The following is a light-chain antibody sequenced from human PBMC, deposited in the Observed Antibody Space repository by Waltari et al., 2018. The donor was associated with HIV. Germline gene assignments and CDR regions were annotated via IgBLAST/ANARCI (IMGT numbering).Light chain of an antibody. CDR2: KNF. CDR3: AAWDDSLNGYV. J-gene: IGLJ1*01. V-gene: IGLV1-47*01. Sequence: QSVLTQPPSASGTPGQEVSISCSGSWSTIRSNYVDWYQQLPGTAPKLLIRKNFQRPSGVPDRFSGSKSGTSASLTISGLRSEGDGDYFCAAWDDSLNGYVFGSGTKVTVL. CDR1: WSTIRSNY.